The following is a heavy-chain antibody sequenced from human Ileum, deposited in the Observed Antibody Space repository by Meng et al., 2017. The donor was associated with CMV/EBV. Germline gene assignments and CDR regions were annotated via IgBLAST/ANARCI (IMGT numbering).Heavy chain of an antibody. CDR2: IWYDGSNK. V-gene: IGHV3-33*06. CDR1: GFTFSSYG. Sequence: GGSLRLSCAASGFTFSSYGMHWVRQAPGKGLEWVAVIWYDGSNKYYADSVKGRFTISRDNSKNTLYLQMNSLRAEDTAVYYCAKTGLVAYYGMDVWGQGNTVTVSS. J-gene: IGHJ6*02. D-gene: IGHD6-19*01. CDR3: AKTGLVAYYGMDV.